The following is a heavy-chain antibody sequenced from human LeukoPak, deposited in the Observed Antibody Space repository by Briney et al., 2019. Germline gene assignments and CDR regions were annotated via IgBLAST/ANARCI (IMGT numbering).Heavy chain of an antibody. CDR2: IRGRSDTT. V-gene: IGHV3-48*01. Sequence: GGSLRLSCAASGFTFSSYAMSWVRQAPGKGLEWIAFIRGRSDTTYYADSVQGRFTISRDNAEDSVYLQMNSLRVEDTAVYYCARDHPGLVNWGQGTLVTVSS. D-gene: IGHD3/OR15-3a*01. CDR1: GFTFSSYA. J-gene: IGHJ4*02. CDR3: ARDHPGLVN.